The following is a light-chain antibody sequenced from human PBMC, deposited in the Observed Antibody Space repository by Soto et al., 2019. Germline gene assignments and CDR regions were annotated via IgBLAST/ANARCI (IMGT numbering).Light chain of an antibody. V-gene: IGLV2-14*03. CDR1: SSDVGDSTY. J-gene: IGLJ1*01. CDR2: DVN. Sequence: QSVLTQPASVSGSPGQSITVSCTGISSDVGDSTYVSWYQQHPGKAPRLIISDVNDRPSGVSPRFSGSKSGNTASLTISGLQPDDEALNFCSSGSSSPLFVFGTGTKVTVL. CDR3: SSGSSSPLFV.